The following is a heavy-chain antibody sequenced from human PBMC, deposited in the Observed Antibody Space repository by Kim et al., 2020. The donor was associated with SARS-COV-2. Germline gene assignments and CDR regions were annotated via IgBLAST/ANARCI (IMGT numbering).Heavy chain of an antibody. V-gene: IGHV3-15*01. J-gene: IGHJ4*02. CDR3: TTEGTY. Sequence: KTDGGPQDYAAPVKGRLTISRDDTKNTLFLQMNSLKTDDTAVYYCTTEGTYWGQGTLVAVSS. CDR2: KTDGGPQ.